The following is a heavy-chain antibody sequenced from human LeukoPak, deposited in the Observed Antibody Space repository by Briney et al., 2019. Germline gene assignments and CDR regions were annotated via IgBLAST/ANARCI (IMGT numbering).Heavy chain of an antibody. V-gene: IGHV4-59*01. CDR3: ARTYEYGAGSYFFDY. J-gene: IGHJ4*02. CDR1: GVSISTYY. Sequence: PPETLSLTCIVSGVSISTYYWNWIRQPPGKGLEWIGNIYYKGSTNYNPSLKSRVTMSVDTSNNQFSLKLSSVAAADTAVYYCARTYEYGAGSYFFDYWGQGTLVTVSS. CDR2: IYYKGST. D-gene: IGHD3-10*01.